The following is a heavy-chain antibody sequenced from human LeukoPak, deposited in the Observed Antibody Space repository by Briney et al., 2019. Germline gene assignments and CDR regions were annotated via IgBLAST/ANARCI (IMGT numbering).Heavy chain of an antibody. D-gene: IGHD6-19*01. V-gene: IGHV4-61*09. CDR2: IYASGST. CDR1: GGSISSGNYY. CDR3: AGSIAVAGTDFDY. J-gene: IGHJ4*02. Sequence: KTSQTLSLTCTVSGGSISSGNYYWSWIRQPAEKGLEWIGHIYASGSTKYNATLKSRVTMSVDTSKNQFSLKLSSVTAADTAVYYCAGSIAVAGTDFDYWGQGTLVTVSS.